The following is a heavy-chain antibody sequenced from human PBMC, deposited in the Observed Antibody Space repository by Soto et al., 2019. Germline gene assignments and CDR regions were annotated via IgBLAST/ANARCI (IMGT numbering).Heavy chain of an antibody. V-gene: IGHV3-23*01. D-gene: IGHD1-1*01. CDR1: GFTFSSYA. Sequence: EVQLLESGGGLVQPGGSLRLSCAASGFTFSSYAMSWVRQAPGKGLEWVSAISAGGGNTYYRDSVKGRFTISRDNSKNTLYQPMNSLRAEDTAVYFCAQTTPSIHWFDPWGQGTLVTVSS. CDR3: AQTTPSIHWFDP. CDR2: ISAGGGNT. J-gene: IGHJ5*02.